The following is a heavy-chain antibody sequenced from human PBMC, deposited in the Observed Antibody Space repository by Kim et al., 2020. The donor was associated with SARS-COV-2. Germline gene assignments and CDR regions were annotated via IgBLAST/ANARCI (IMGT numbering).Heavy chain of an antibody. V-gene: IGHV1-2*02. CDR3: ARSRPLSSWYVGWFDP. J-gene: IGHJ5*02. D-gene: IGHD6-13*01. Sequence: NYAQKFQGRVTMTRDQSISTADMELSRLRSDDTAVYYCARSRPLSSWYVGWFDPWGQGTLVTVSS.